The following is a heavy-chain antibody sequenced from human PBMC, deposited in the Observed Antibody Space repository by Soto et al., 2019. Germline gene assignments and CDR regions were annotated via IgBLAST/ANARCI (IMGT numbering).Heavy chain of an antibody. Sequence: PSETLSLTCTVSGGSISSYYWSWIRQPPGKGLEWIGYIYYSGSTNYNPSLKSRVTISVGTSKNQFSLKLSSVTAADTAVYYCAGVGYCSGGSCPLFDYWGQGTLVTVSS. J-gene: IGHJ4*02. CDR1: GGSISSYY. D-gene: IGHD2-15*01. CDR2: IYYSGST. V-gene: IGHV4-59*01. CDR3: AGVGYCSGGSCPLFDY.